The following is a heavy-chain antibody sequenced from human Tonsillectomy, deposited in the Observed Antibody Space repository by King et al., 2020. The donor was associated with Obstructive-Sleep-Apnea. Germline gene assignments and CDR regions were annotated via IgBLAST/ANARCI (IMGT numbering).Heavy chain of an antibody. CDR2: IRYDGTDK. V-gene: IGHV3-30*02. CDR3: AKPYGIFTGAPGFDY. J-gene: IGHJ4*02. Sequence: VQLVESGGGVVQPGGSLRLSCAASGITFSHYGMHWVRQAPGKGLEWGTFIRYDGTDKYYADSVKGRFTISRDNSKNTLYLQMNSLRVEDTAIYYCAKPYGIFTGAPGFDYWGQGTLVTVSS. CDR1: GITFSHYG. D-gene: IGHD3-9*01.